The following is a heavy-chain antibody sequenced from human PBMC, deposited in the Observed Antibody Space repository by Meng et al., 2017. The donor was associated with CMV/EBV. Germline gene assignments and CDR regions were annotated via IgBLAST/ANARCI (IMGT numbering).Heavy chain of an antibody. D-gene: IGHD3-16*02. CDR1: GFTFSSYS. CDR2: ISSSSSYI. V-gene: IGHV3-21*01. CDR3: ARDFILSGNYYYYGMDV. Sequence: GGSLRLSCAASGFTFSSYSMNWVRQAPGKGLEWVSPISSSSSYIYYADSVKGRFTISRDNAKNSLYLQMNSLRAEDTAVYYCARDFILSGNYYYYGMDVWGQGTTVTVSS. J-gene: IGHJ6*02.